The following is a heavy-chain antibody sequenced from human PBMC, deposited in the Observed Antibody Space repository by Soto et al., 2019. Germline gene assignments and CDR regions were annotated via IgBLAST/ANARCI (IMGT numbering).Heavy chain of an antibody. V-gene: IGHV3-7*05. CDR2: IKQDGSEK. D-gene: IGHD6-13*01. Sequence: GGSLRLSCAASGFTFSSYWMSWVRQAPGKGLEWVANIKQDGSEKYYVDSVKGRFTISRDNAKNSLYLQMNSLRAEDTAVYYCAREGHSYSSSWYQTDNWFDPWGQGTLVTVSS. CDR1: GFTFSSYW. J-gene: IGHJ5*02. CDR3: AREGHSYSSSWYQTDNWFDP.